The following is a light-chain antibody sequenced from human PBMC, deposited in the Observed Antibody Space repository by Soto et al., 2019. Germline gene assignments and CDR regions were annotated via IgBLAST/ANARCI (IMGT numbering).Light chain of an antibody. CDR2: AAS. CDR1: QGIKNY. V-gene: IGKV1-27*01. J-gene: IGKJ4*01. Sequence: DIQMTQSPSSLSASVGDRVTITCRASQGIKNYLAWYQQKPGKVPKLLIYAASTLQSGVPSRFSGSGAGTDFTLTISGLQPEDVATYYCQKYNSASSLTFGGGTKVEIK. CDR3: QKYNSASSLT.